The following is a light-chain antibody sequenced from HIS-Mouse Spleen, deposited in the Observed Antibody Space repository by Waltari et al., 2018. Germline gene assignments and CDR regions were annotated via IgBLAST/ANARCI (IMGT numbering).Light chain of an antibody. V-gene: IGLV1-47*01. Sequence: QSVLTQPPSASGTPGQRVTISCSGSSSNIGSNYVYWYQQLPGTAPQPLIYRNNRRPSGVPDRFSGSKSGTSASLAISGLRSEDEADYYCAAWDDSLSGPVFGGGTKLTVL. CDR3: AAWDDSLSGPV. CDR2: RNN. CDR1: SSNIGSNY. J-gene: IGLJ3*02.